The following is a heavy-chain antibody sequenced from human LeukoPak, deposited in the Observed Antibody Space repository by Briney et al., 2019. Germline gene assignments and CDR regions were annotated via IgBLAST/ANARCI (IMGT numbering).Heavy chain of an antibody. D-gene: IGHD6-6*01. V-gene: IGHV4-34*01. CDR3: ARVSRKTARYYYMDV. J-gene: IGHJ6*03. CDR1: GGSLSGHC. Sequence: SETLSLTCAVDGGSLSGHCCSWIRQPPGKGLEWIGEINHSGSTNYKPSLRSRVTISVDTSKNQFSLKLSSVTAADTAVYYCARVSRKTARYYYMDVWGKGTTVTVS. CDR2: INHSGST.